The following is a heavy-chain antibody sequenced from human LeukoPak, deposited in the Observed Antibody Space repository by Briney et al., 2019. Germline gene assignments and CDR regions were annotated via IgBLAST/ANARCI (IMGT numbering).Heavy chain of an antibody. V-gene: IGHV3-9*01. CDR2: ISWNSGSI. Sequence: GGSLRLSCAASGFTFDDYAMHWVRQAPGKGLEWVSGISWNSGSIGYADSVKGRFTISRDNAKNSLYLQMNSLRAEDTAVYYCARAATYYYGSGDAFDIWGQGTMVTVSS. CDR3: ARAATYYYGSGDAFDI. CDR1: GFTFDDYA. J-gene: IGHJ3*02. D-gene: IGHD3-10*01.